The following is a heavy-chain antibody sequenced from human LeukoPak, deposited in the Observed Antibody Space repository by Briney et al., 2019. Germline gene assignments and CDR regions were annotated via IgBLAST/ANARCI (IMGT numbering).Heavy chain of an antibody. Sequence: SQTLSLTCAVYGASFSGYYWSWVRQPPGKWLESLGEINHSGSNNYNPSLKSRVTISVDTSKTQFSLKLSSVTAADTAVYYCARKPLRRYYGSAWFDPWGQGTLVTVSS. D-gene: IGHD3-10*01. V-gene: IGHV4-34*01. CDR2: INHSGSN. CDR3: ARKPLRRYYGSAWFDP. CDR1: GASFSGYY. J-gene: IGHJ5*02.